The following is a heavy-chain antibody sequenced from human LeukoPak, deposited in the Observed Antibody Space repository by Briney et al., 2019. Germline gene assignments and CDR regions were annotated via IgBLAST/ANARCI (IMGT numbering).Heavy chain of an antibody. J-gene: IGHJ3*02. V-gene: IGHV5-51*01. Sequence: GESLKISCKGSGYSFTSYWIGWVRQMPGKGLEWMGIIYPGDSDTRYSPSFQGQVTISADKSISTAYLQWSSLRASDTAMYYCARFAMVRGAPDAFDIWGQGTMVTVSS. CDR3: ARFAMVRGAPDAFDI. CDR2: IYPGDSDT. CDR1: GYSFTSYW. D-gene: IGHD3-10*01.